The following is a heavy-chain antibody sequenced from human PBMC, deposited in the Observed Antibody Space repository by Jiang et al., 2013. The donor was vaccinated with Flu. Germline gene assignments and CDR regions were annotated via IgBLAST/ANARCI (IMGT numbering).Heavy chain of an antibody. D-gene: IGHD2-21*01. J-gene: IGHJ5*02. Sequence: GAEVKKPGESLRISCKGSGYSFTSYWISWVRQMPGEGLEWMGRIDPSDSYTNYSPSFQGHVTISADKSISTAYLQWSSLKASDTAMYYCARHIGGLQGVALSGFDPWGQGTLVTVSS. CDR1: GYSFTSYW. CDR2: IDPSDSYT. CDR3: ARHIGGLQGVALSGFDP. V-gene: IGHV5-10-1*01.